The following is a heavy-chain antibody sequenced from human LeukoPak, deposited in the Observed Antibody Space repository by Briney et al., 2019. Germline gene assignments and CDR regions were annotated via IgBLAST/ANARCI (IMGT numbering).Heavy chain of an antibody. D-gene: IGHD6-25*01. J-gene: IGHJ4*02. CDR2: VWVDGNNK. Sequence: GRSLRLSCATSGFTFTAYGLHWVRQAPGMGLEWVAVVWVDGNNKSYADSVKGRFTISRDNSRSTLYLHMNSLRDDDTAVYYCAKAARLGPSHFDYWGRGTLVTVSS. V-gene: IGHV3-33*03. CDR3: AKAARLGPSHFDY. CDR1: GFTFTAYG.